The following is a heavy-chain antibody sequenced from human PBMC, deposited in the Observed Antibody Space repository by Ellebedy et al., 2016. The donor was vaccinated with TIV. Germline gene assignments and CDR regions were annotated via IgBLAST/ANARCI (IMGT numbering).Heavy chain of an antibody. CDR1: GGSIRNYY. Sequence: MPSETLSLTCTVSGGSIRNYYCTWIRQPPGKGLEWIGHMYYSGSSNYNPSLKSRVTISVDTSKNQFSLKLRSVTAADTAVYYCARELTQGYYYYGMDVWGQGTTVTVSS. CDR3: ARELTQGYYYYGMDV. J-gene: IGHJ6*02. CDR2: MYYSGSS. D-gene: IGHD3-9*01. V-gene: IGHV4-59*01.